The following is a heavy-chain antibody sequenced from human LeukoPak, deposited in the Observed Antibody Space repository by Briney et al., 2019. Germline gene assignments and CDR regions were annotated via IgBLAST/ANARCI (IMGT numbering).Heavy chain of an antibody. V-gene: IGHV1-69*13. D-gene: IGHD1-1*01. Sequence: ASVKVSGKASGGTFSSYAISWVRQAPGQGLEWMGGIIPIFGTANYAQKFQGRVTITADESTSTAYMELSSLRSEDTAVYYCARNAYNWKNFDYWGQGTLVTVSS. CDR1: GGTFSSYA. CDR2: IIPIFGTA. J-gene: IGHJ4*02. CDR3: ARNAYNWKNFDY.